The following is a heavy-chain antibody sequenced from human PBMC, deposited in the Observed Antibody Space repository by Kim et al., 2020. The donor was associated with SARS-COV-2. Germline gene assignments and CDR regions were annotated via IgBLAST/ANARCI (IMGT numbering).Heavy chain of an antibody. CDR3: TRDEGIDYGDFLEY. CDR1: GFIFGDYA. Sequence: GGSLRLSCTASGFIFGDYAMSWFRQAPGKGLEWVSFIRSKAYGGTTEYAASVKGRFTISRDDSKSIAYLQMNSLQTEDTAVYYCTRDEGIDYGDFLEYWGQGTLVTVSS. J-gene: IGHJ4*02. V-gene: IGHV3-49*03. D-gene: IGHD4-17*01. CDR2: IRSKAYGGTT.